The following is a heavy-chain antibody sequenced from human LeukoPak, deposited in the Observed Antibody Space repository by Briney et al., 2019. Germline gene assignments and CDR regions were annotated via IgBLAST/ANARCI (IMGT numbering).Heavy chain of an antibody. J-gene: IGHJ5*02. CDR1: GGSISSGDYY. D-gene: IGHD3-10*01. CDR2: IYYSGST. V-gene: IGHV4-30-4*01. Sequence: KPSETLSLTCTVSGGSISSGDYYWSWIRQPPGKGLEWIGYIYYSGSTYYNPSLKSRVTISVDTSKNQFSLKLSSVTAADTAAYYCARDLSGSARRFDPWGQGTLVTVSS. CDR3: ARDLSGSARRFDP.